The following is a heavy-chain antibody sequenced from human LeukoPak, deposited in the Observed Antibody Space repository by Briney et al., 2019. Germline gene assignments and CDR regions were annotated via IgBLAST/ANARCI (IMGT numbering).Heavy chain of an antibody. CDR3: ARVAGSCPLSSFDY. CDR2: IYYSGST. V-gene: IGHV4-39*07. CDR1: GGSISSSSYY. D-gene: IGHD1-26*01. J-gene: IGHJ4*02. Sequence: SETLSLTCTVSGGSISSSSYYWGWIRQLPGKGLEWIGSIYYSGSTYYNPSLKSRVTISVDTSKNQFSLKLSSVTAADTAVYYCARVAGSCPLSSFDYWGQGTLVTVSS.